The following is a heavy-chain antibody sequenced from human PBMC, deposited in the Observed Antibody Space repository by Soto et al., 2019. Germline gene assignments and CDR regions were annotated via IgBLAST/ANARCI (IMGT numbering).Heavy chain of an antibody. J-gene: IGHJ4*02. CDR1: VFTFSTYT. CDR3: AREDGKVGGSSAFDF. Sequence: GGSLRLSCAWSVFTFSTYTLNWVRQAPGHGLEWVASINGRSNYLYYSDSVKGRFTISRDNAKNSLYLQMNRLRAEDTAIYYCAREDGKVGGSSAFDFWRLGSLVTVSS. D-gene: IGHD1-26*01. CDR2: INGRSNYL. V-gene: IGHV3-21*01.